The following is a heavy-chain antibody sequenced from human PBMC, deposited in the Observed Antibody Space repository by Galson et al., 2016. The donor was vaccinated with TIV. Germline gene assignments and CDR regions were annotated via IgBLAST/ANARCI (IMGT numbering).Heavy chain of an antibody. CDR1: GYRFSSYW. Sequence: QSGAEVKKPGESLKISCKGSGYRFSSYWIGWVRQRPGKGLEWLGIIFPDDSDTRYSPSLEGQVTMSADKSINTAYLQWSSLKASDSAIYYCTRQSTRSFDFWGPGTLVSVSS. D-gene: IGHD5/OR15-5a*01. CDR2: IFPDDSDT. J-gene: IGHJ4*02. CDR3: TRQSTRSFDF. V-gene: IGHV5-51*01.